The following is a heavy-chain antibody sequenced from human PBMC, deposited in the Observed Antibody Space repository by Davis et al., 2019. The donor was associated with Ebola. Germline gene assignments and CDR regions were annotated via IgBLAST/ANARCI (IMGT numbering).Heavy chain of an antibody. J-gene: IGHJ4*02. D-gene: IGHD3-16*01. V-gene: IGHV3-21*01. CDR1: GFTFSSYS. CDR3: AKHWGRGPQHY. CDR2: ISSSSSYI. Sequence: PGGSLRLSCAASGFTFSSYSMNWVRQAPGKGLEWVSSISSSSSYIYYADSVKGRFTISRDNAKNSLYLQMNSLRAEDTAVYYCAKHWGRGPQHYWGQGTLVTVSS.